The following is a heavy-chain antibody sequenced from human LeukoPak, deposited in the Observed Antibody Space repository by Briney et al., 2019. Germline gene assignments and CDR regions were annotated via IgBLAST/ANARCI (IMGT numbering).Heavy chain of an antibody. D-gene: IGHD5-18*01. Sequence: SVKVSCKASGGTFSSYAISWVRQAPGQGLEWIGRIIPIFGTANYAQKFQGRVTITTDESTSTAYMELSSLRSEDTAVYYCARTGLQLWSDAFDIWGQGTMVTVSS. CDR2: IIPIFGTA. CDR3: ARTGLQLWSDAFDI. V-gene: IGHV1-69*05. J-gene: IGHJ3*02. CDR1: GGTFSSYA.